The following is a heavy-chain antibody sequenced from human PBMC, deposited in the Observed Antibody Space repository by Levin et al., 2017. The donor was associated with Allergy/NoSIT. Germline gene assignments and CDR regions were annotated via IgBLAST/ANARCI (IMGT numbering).Heavy chain of an antibody. CDR2: ISYDGSNK. CDR1: GFTFSSYA. J-gene: IGHJ6*02. V-gene: IGHV3-30*04. D-gene: IGHD2-2*01. CDR3: ARVVKDIVVVPAAIRNDYYYYGMDV. Sequence: GGSLRLSCAASGFTFSSYAMHWVRQAPGKGLEWVAVISYDGSNKYYADSVKGRFTISRDNSKNTLYLQMNSLRAEDTAVYYCARVVKDIVVVPAAIRNDYYYYGMDVWGQGTTVTVSS.